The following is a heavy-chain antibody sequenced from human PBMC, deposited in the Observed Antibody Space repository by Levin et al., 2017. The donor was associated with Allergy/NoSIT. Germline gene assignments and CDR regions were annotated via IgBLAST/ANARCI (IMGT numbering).Heavy chain of an antibody. D-gene: IGHD6-19*01. V-gene: IGHV3-33*01. CDR1: GFTFSNFG. J-gene: IGHJ4*02. CDR2: IWYDGSNK. CDR3: ARDRYSAVAGIDWTHTLDY. Sequence: GESLKISCAASGFTFSNFGIHWVRQAPGKGLEWVSAIWYDGSNKYYRDSVKGRFTISRDNSKNTLYLQMDSLRVEDTAVYYCARDRYSAVAGIDWTHTLDYWGQGTLVTVSS.